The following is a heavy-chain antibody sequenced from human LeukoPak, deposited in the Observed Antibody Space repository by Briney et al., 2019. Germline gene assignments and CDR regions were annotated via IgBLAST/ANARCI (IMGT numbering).Heavy chain of an antibody. CDR2: INAGNGNT. CDR1: GYTFTSYA. Sequence: ASVTVSCTASGYTFTSYAMHWVRQAPGQRLEWMGWINAGNGNTKYSQKFQGRVTITRDTSASTAYMELSSLRSEDTAVYYCARCDYVWGSYRPWGQGTLVTVSS. CDR3: ARCDYVWGSYRP. V-gene: IGHV1-3*01. J-gene: IGHJ5*02. D-gene: IGHD3-16*02.